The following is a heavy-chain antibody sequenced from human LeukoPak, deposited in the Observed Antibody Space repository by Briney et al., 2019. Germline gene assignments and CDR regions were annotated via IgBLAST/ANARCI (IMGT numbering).Heavy chain of an antibody. Sequence: GASVKVSRKVSGYTLTELSMHWVRQAPGKGLGWVGGFATEDGETIYAQKFQGRVTMTEDTSTDTAYMELSSLRSEDTAVYYCAITLHGSSWVPRNWFDPWGQGTLVTVSS. CDR2: FATEDGET. J-gene: IGHJ5*02. V-gene: IGHV1-24*01. D-gene: IGHD6-13*01. CDR3: AITLHGSSWVPRNWFDP. CDR1: GYTLTELS.